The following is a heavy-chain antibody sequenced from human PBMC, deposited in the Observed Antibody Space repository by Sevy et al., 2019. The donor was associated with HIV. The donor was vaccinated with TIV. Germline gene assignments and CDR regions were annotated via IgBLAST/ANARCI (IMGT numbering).Heavy chain of an antibody. CDR3: ARDCTSTSCLWGLDV. V-gene: IGHV3-7*03. Sequence: GGSLRLSCAASGFTFSRHWMSWVRQAPGKGLEWVANIKKDGSEKYYVDSVKGRFTISRDNAKNSLFLQMNSLRAEDTAVYYCARDCTSTSCLWGLDVWGQGTTVTVSS. CDR2: IKKDGSEK. CDR1: GFTFSRHW. J-gene: IGHJ6*02. D-gene: IGHD2-2*01.